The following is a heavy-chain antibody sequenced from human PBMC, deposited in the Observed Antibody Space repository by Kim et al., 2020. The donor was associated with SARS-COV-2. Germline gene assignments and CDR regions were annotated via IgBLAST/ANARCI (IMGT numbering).Heavy chain of an antibody. D-gene: IGHD3-22*01. J-gene: IGHJ4*02. Sequence: GGSLRLSCTASGFTFGDYAMSWFRQAPGKGLEWVGFIRSKAYGGTTEYAASVKGRFTISRDDSKSIAYLQMNSLKTEDTAVYYCTSHYYDSSGYYYLDYWGQGTLVTVSS. CDR3: TSHYYDSSGYYYLDY. CDR1: GFTFGDYA. V-gene: IGHV3-49*03. CDR2: IRSKAYGGTT.